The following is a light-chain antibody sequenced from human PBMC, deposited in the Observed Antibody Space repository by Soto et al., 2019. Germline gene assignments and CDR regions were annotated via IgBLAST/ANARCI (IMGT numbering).Light chain of an antibody. CDR1: QNISFW. J-gene: IGKJ5*01. CDR3: QQSETYPLT. CDR2: RAS. Sequence: DIHLTQSPSTLSASVGDRVTITCRASQNISFWLAWYQQKPGKAPKVLIHRASTLESGVPSRFSGSGSGTEFTLTISSLQPGDFATYYCQQSETYPLTFGQGTRLEIK. V-gene: IGKV1-5*03.